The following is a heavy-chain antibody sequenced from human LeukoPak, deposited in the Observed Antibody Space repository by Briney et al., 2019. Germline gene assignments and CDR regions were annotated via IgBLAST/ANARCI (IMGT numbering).Heavy chain of an antibody. CDR2: IYTSGST. CDR3: AREGYDFWSGYLYNWFDP. D-gene: IGHD3-3*01. CDR1: GGSISSGSYY. J-gene: IGHJ5*02. Sequence: SETLSLTCTVSGGSISSGSYYWSWIRQPAGKGLEWIGRIYTSGSTNYNPSLKSRVTISVDTSKNQFSLKLSSVTAADTAVYYCAREGYDFWSGYLYNWFDPWGQGTLVTVSS. V-gene: IGHV4-61*02.